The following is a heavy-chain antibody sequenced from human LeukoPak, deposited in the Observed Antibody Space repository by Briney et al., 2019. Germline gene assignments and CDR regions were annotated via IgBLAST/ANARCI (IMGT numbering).Heavy chain of an antibody. CDR1: GFTFSTYA. CDR3: ARGAVAGIYHFDL. CDR2: ISSGSSTT. D-gene: IGHD6-19*01. V-gene: IGHV3-48*01. Sequence: GGSLRLSCAASGFTFSTYAMSWVRQAPGKGLEWVSYISSGSSTTYYAGSVKGRFTISRDNAENSLYLQMNSLRAEDTAVFYCARGAVAGIYHFDLWGQGTLVTVSS. J-gene: IGHJ4*02.